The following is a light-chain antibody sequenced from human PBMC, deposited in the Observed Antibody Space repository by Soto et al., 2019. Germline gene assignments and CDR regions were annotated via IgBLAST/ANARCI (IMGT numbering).Light chain of an antibody. CDR2: GNS. Sequence: QSVLAQPPSVSGAPGQRVTISCTGRSSNIGAGYDVHWYKQLPGTAPRLLIYGNSKRPSGVPDRFSGSKSGTSASLATTGLQAEDEADYYCQSYDNSLKIVVGGGTKLTVL. J-gene: IGLJ3*02. CDR3: QSYDNSLKIV. CDR1: SSNIGAGYD. V-gene: IGLV1-40*01.